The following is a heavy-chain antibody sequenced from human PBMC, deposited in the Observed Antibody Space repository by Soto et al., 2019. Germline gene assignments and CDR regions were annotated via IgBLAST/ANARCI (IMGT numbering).Heavy chain of an antibody. Sequence: PSETLSLTCTVSGGSISSYYWSWIRQPPGKGLEWIGYIYYSGSTNYNPSLKSRVTISVDTSKNQLSLKLSSVTAADTAVYYCARSSRITIFGVVTANWFDPWGQGTLVTVSS. D-gene: IGHD3-3*01. V-gene: IGHV4-59*01. CDR1: GGSISSYY. CDR2: IYYSGST. J-gene: IGHJ5*02. CDR3: ARSSRITIFGVVTANWFDP.